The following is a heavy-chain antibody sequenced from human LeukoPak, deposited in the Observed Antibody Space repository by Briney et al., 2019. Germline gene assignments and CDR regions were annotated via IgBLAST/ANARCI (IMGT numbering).Heavy chain of an antibody. CDR1: GFTFSSYS. CDR2: ISSSSSYI. J-gene: IGHJ6*03. V-gene: IGHV3-21*01. CDR3: ARVAWELLSYYYYYMDV. D-gene: IGHD1-26*01. Sequence: GGSLRLSCAASGFTFSSYSMNWVRQAPGKGLEWVSSISSSSSYIYYADSVKGRFTISRDNAKNSLYLQMNSLRAEDTAVYYCARVAWELLSYYYYYMDVWGKGTTVTVSS.